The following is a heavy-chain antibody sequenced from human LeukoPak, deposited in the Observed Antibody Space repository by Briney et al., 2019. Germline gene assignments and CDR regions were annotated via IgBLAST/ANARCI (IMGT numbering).Heavy chain of an antibody. V-gene: IGHV4-61*01. CDR3: ARESGGPNWFDP. Sequence: SETLSLTCTVSGGSVSSGSYCWSWLRQPPGKGLEWIGYIYYSGSTNYNPSLKSRVTISVDTSRNQFSLKLSSVTAADTAVYYCARESGGPNWFDPWGQGTLVTVSS. CDR1: GGSVSSGSYC. J-gene: IGHJ5*02. CDR2: IYYSGST. D-gene: IGHD2-15*01.